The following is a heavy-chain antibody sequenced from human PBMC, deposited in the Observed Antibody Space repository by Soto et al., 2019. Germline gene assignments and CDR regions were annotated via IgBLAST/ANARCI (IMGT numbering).Heavy chain of an antibody. CDR1: GGTFSSYT. CDR3: ATLSGYCSSTSCYEVDP. D-gene: IGHD2-2*01. Sequence: QVQLVQSGAEVKKPGSSVKVSCKASGGTFSSYTISWVRQAPGQGLEWMGRIIPILGIANYAQKFQGRVTITADKSTSTAYMELSSLRSEDTAVYYCATLSGYCSSTSCYEVDPWGQGTLVTVSS. CDR2: IIPILGIA. V-gene: IGHV1-69*02. J-gene: IGHJ5*02.